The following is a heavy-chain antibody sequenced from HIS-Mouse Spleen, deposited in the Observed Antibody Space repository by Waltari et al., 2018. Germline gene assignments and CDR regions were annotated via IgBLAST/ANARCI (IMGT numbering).Heavy chain of an antibody. J-gene: IGHJ3*02. CDR1: GFTFSSYA. Sequence: EVQLLESGGGLVQPGGSLRLSCAASGFTFSSYAMSWVRQAPGKGLEWVTAISGRGGSTYYADSVKGRFTIARDNSKNTLYLQMNSLRAEDTAVYYCAKDSPYSSGWYETLGDAFDIWGQGTMVTVSS. D-gene: IGHD6-19*01. V-gene: IGHV3-23*01. CDR3: AKDSPYSSGWYETLGDAFDI. CDR2: ISGRGGST.